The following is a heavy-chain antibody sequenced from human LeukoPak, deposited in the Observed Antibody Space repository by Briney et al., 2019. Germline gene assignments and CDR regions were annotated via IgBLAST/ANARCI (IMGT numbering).Heavy chain of an antibody. CDR3: AREGLTVTFYFDY. V-gene: IGHV3-74*01. J-gene: IGHJ4*02. Sequence: GGSLRLSCAASGFSFRTYYMHWVRQAPGRGPVWLSRINSDGSNTKYADSVKGRFTVSRDNSKNTLYLQMNSLRAEDTAVYYCAREGLTVTFYFDYWGQGTLVTVSS. D-gene: IGHD4-17*01. CDR1: GFSFRTYY. CDR2: INSDGSNT.